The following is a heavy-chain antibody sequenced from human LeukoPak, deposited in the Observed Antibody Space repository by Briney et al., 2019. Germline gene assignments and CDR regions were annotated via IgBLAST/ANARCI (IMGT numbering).Heavy chain of an antibody. CDR2: ITSSGSTI. Sequence: PGGSLRLSCAVSGFTFSSYEMNWVRQAPGKGLEWVSYITSSGSTIYYADSVKGRFTISRDNAKNSLYLQMNSLRAEDTAVYFCARKNTQDAFDIWGQGTMVTVSS. CDR3: ARKNTQDAFDI. CDR1: GFTFSSYE. J-gene: IGHJ3*02. V-gene: IGHV3-48*03. D-gene: IGHD2-15*01.